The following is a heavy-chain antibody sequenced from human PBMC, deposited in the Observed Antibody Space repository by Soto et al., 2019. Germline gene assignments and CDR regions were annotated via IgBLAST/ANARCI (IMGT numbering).Heavy chain of an antibody. CDR2: ISYDGSNK. J-gene: IGHJ4*02. CDR3: AKGGGHSSGWPNLDY. V-gene: IGHV3-30*18. Sequence: QAGGSLRLSCAASGFTFSSYGMHWVRQAPGKGLEWVAVISYDGSNKYYADSVKGRFTISRDNSKNTLYLQMNSLRAEDTAVYYCAKGGGHSSGWPNLDYWGQGTLVTVSS. D-gene: IGHD6-19*01. CDR1: GFTFSSYG.